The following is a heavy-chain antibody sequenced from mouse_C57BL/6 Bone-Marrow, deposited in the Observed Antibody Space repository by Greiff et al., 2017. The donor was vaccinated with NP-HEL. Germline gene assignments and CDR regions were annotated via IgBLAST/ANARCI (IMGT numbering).Heavy chain of an antibody. CDR2: ILPYSGST. J-gene: IGHJ4*01. CDR1: GYTFTSYW. CDR3: ARGLLWLRRRDYYAMDY. Sequence: QVQLQQPGAELVKPGASVKLSCKASGYTFTSYWMHWVKQRPGQGLEWIGMILPYSGSTNYNEQFTSKATLTVDKSSSTAYMQLSSLTSEDSAFYYCARGLLWLRRRDYYAMDYWGQGTSVTVSA. D-gene: IGHD2-2*01. V-gene: IGHV1-64*01.